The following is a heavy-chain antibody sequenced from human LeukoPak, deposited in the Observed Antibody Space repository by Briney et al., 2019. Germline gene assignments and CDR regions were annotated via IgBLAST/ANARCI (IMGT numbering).Heavy chain of an antibody. Sequence: PGGSLRLSCAASGFTFSSYSMNWVRQAPGKGLEWVSSISSSSSYIYYADLVKGRFTISRDNAKNSLYLQMNSLRAEDTAVYYYARVPVYGKTAYYFDYWGQGTLVTVSS. CDR2: ISSSSSYI. D-gene: IGHD1-14*01. CDR3: ARVPVYGKTAYYFDY. J-gene: IGHJ4*02. V-gene: IGHV3-21*01. CDR1: GFTFSSYS.